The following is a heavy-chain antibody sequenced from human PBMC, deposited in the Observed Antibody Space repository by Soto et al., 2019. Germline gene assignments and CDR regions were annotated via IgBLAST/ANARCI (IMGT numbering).Heavy chain of an antibody. J-gene: IGHJ4*02. V-gene: IGHV1-18*01. CDR2: ISAYTGHT. CDR3: AGDVFNWNDPHGY. D-gene: IGHD1-1*01. Sequence: QLVQSGAEVKKPGASVKVSCKASGYFFTSFGIGWVRQAPGQGLEWMGWISAYTGHTNYAQKLQGRVTMTTDTSTSTAYLELRSLRSDDTAVYYCAGDVFNWNDPHGYWGQGTLVTVSS. CDR1: GYFFTSFG.